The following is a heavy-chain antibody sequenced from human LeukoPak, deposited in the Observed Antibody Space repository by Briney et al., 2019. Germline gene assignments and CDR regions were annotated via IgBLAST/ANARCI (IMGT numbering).Heavy chain of an antibody. D-gene: IGHD6-6*01. CDR2: IYHSGST. V-gene: IGHV4-38-2*02. CDR3: ASARRSSSSGRGWFDP. CDR1: GYSISSGYY. Sequence: SETLSLTCTVSGYSISSGYYWGWIRQPPGKGLEWIGSIYHSGSTYYNPSLKSRVTISVDTSKNQFSLKLSSVTAADTAVYYCASARRSSSSGRGWFDPWGQGTLVTVSS. J-gene: IGHJ5*02.